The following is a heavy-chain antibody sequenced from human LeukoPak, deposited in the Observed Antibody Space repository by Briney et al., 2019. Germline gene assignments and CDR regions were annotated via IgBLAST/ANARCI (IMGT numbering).Heavy chain of an antibody. D-gene: IGHD3-22*01. J-gene: IGHJ3*02. CDR2: IYHSGST. CDR1: GGSISSGGYS. CDR3: ARDSPSSGDAFDI. V-gene: IGHV4-30-2*01. Sequence: SQTLSLTCAVSGGSISSGGYSWSWIRQPPGKGLGWIGYIYHSGSTYYNPSLKSRVTISVDRSKNQFSLKLSSVTAADTAVYYCARDSPSSGDAFDIWGQGTMVTVSS.